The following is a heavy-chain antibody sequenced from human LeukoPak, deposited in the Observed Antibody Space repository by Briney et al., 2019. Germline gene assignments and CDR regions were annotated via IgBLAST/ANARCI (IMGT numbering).Heavy chain of an antibody. Sequence: GGALRLSCAASGFTFNSYGMHWVRQAPGKGLEWVAVISYDGSKKYYADSVKGRFTISRDISNNPLYLQMNSLRAEDTAVYYCAKDRPGDYYDSSGLDYWGQGTLVTGSS. D-gene: IGHD3-22*01. CDR3: AKDRPGDYYDSSGLDY. V-gene: IGHV3-30*18. J-gene: IGHJ4*02. CDR1: GFTFNSYG. CDR2: ISYDGSKK.